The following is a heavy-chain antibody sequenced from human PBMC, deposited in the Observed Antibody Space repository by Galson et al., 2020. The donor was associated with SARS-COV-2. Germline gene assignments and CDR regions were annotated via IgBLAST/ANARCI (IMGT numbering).Heavy chain of an antibody. CDR1: GYTFINYG. CDR3: AREDYTGPLDP. J-gene: IGHJ5*02. Sequence: ASVKVSCKASGYTFINYGLSWVRQAPGQGLEWVGWISPSSDMRGYSQKFQGRVTMTADTSTSTVYMELRSLTSDDTAVYYCAREDYTGPLDPWGQGTLVTVSS. CDR2: ISPSSDMR. V-gene: IGHV1-18*01. D-gene: IGHD4-4*01.